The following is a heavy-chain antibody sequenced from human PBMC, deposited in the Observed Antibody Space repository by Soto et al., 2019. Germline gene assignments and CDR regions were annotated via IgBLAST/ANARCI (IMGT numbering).Heavy chain of an antibody. CDR2: ISGSGGST. V-gene: IGHV3-23*01. CDR3: AKNGVSYYYCSGMDV. D-gene: IGHD4-17*01. Sequence: EVQLLESGGGLVQPGGSLRLSCAASGFTFSSYAMSWVRQAPGKGLEWVSAISGSGGSTYYADSVKGRFTIPRDNSKHTLYLQMKSLSVEDTAVDYCAKNGVSYYYCSGMDVWGQGTTVTASS. J-gene: IGHJ6*02. CDR1: GFTFSSYA.